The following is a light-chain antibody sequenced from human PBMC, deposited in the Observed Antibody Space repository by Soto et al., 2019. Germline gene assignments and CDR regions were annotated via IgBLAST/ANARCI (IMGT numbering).Light chain of an antibody. CDR1: QSINNW. J-gene: IGKJ2*01. Sequence: DIQMTQSPSTLSASVGDRVTITCRASQSINNWLAWYQQKPGKAPKLLIYKASSLESGVSSRFSGSGSGTEFTLTISSLQPDDFATYYCHQYNNYPYTFGQGTELEIK. V-gene: IGKV1-5*03. CDR3: HQYNNYPYT. CDR2: KAS.